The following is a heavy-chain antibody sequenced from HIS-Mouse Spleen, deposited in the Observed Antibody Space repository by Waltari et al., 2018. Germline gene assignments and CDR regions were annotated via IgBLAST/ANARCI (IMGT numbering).Heavy chain of an antibody. Sequence: QVQLVESGGGVVQPGRSLRLSCAASGFTFSSYGMHWVRQAPGKGLEWVAVIWYDGSNKYYADSVKGRFTISRDNSKNTLYLQMNSLRAEDTAVYYCARRSRAVAGPTGDAFDIWGQGTMVTVSS. D-gene: IGHD6-19*01. CDR2: IWYDGSNK. CDR1: GFTFSSYG. CDR3: ARRSRAVAGPTGDAFDI. V-gene: IGHV3-33*01. J-gene: IGHJ3*02.